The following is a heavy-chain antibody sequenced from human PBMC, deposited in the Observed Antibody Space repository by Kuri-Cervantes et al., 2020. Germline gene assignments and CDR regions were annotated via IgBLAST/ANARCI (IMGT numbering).Heavy chain of an antibody. CDR1: GGSISSYY. J-gene: IGHJ4*02. CDR2: IYYSGST. Sequence: SETLSLTCTVPGGSISSYYWSWIRQPPGKGLEWIGYIYYSGSTNYNPSLKSRVTISVDTSKNQFSLKLSSVTAADTAVYYRAMGNSGWYWDYFDYWGQGTLVTVSS. V-gene: IGHV4-59*01. D-gene: IGHD6-19*01. CDR3: AMGNSGWYWDYFDY.